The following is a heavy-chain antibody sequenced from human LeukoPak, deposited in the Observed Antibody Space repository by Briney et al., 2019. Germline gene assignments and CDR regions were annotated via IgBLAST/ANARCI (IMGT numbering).Heavy chain of an antibody. D-gene: IGHD6-13*01. Sequence: ASVKVSCKASGYTFTSYAMNWVRQAPGQGLEWMGWINTNTGNPTYAQGFTGRFVFSLDTSVSTAYLQISSLKAEDTAVYYCARMRGIAAAGTSTNNWFDPWGQGTLVTVSS. CDR1: GYTFTSYA. J-gene: IGHJ5*02. CDR2: INTNTGNP. CDR3: ARMRGIAAAGTSTNNWFDP. V-gene: IGHV7-4-1*02.